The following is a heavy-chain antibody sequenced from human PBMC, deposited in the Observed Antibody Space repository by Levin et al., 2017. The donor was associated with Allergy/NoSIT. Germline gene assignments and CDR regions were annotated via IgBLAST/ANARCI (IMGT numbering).Heavy chain of an antibody. V-gene: IGHV4-4*02. CDR1: GGSIRSINW. CDR2: ISHSGSI. J-gene: IGHJ5*01. Sequence: LSCGVSGGSIRSINWWNWVRQSPGKGLEWIGEISHSGSINYNPSLRSRVTISVDKSKNQFSLKLNSVTAADTAVYYCARGVSSHDWFDSWGQGSQVTVSS. CDR3: ARGVSSHDWFDS. D-gene: IGHD2-15*01.